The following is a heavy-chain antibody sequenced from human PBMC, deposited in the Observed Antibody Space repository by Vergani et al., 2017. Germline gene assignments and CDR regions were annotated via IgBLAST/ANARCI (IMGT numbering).Heavy chain of an antibody. V-gene: IGHV3-20*04. CDR1: GFNFEDHM. J-gene: IGHJ4*02. Sequence: EVQLVASGGGVVRPGGSLRLSCIISGFNFEDHMMNWVRQIPGKGLEWVSGINWSGGSTAYADSVRGRIILSRDNAKNSLDLQMNSPRVEDTAFYYSARDTSQHFDQWCQGIRVSVSS. CDR3: ARDTSQHFDQ. CDR2: INWSGGST.